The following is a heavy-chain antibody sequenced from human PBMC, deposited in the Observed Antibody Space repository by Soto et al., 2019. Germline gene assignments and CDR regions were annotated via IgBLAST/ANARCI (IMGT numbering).Heavy chain of an antibody. CDR2: IVVGSGNT. V-gene: IGHV1-58*01. Sequence: SVKVSCKASGFTFTSSAVQWVRQARGQRLEWIGWIVVGSGNTNYAQKFQERVTITRDMSTSTAYMELSSLRSEDTAVYYCAALVSAAGPFDYWGQGTLVTVSS. CDR1: GFTFTSSA. CDR3: AALVSAAGPFDY. J-gene: IGHJ4*02. D-gene: IGHD6-13*01.